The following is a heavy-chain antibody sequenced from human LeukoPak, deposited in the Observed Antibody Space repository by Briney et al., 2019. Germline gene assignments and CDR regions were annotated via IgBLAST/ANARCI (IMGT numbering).Heavy chain of an antibody. D-gene: IGHD2-2*01. Sequence: PGGSLRLSCAASGFTFSDYYMSWIRQAPGKGLEWVSYISSDDFTTGYADSVKGRFTISRDNAKNSLYLQMNSLRAEDTGVYYCARGPAASHYIYMDVWGKGTTVTVSS. V-gene: IGHV3-11*04. CDR2: ISSDDFTT. CDR3: ARGPAASHYIYMDV. J-gene: IGHJ6*03. CDR1: GFTFSDYY.